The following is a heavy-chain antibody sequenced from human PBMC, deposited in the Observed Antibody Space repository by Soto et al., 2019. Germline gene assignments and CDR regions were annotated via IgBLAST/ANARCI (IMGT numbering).Heavy chain of an antibody. J-gene: IGHJ6*02. V-gene: IGHV4-34*01. D-gene: IGHD6-19*01. CDR3: ASGLYSSGWYRTYYYYYGMDV. CDR1: GGSFSGYY. Sequence: QVQLQQWGAGLLKPSETLSLTCAVYGGSFSGYYWSWIRQPPGKGLEWIGEINHSGSTNYNPSLKSRVTISVDTSKNQFSLKLSSVTAADTAVYYCASGLYSSGWYRTYYYYYGMDVWGQGTTVTVSS. CDR2: INHSGST.